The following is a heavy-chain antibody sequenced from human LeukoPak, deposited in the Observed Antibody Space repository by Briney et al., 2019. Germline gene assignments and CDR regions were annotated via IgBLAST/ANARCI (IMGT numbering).Heavy chain of an antibody. Sequence: SETLSLTCTVSGASVSNYDWSWIRQPPGKGLEWIGYVYYSGRTNYNPSLESRVTISVDTSKNQFSLKLSSVTAADTAVYYCARLYNWNDFRYFDYWGQGTLVTVSS. CDR1: GASVSNYD. J-gene: IGHJ4*02. V-gene: IGHV4-59*08. CDR3: ARLYNWNDFRYFDY. D-gene: IGHD1-1*01. CDR2: VYYSGRT.